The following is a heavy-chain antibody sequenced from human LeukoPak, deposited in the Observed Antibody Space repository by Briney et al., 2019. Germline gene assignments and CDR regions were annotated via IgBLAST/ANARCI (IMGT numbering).Heavy chain of an antibody. CDR3: ARPQGGYDLYFDY. V-gene: IGHV3-23*01. CDR1: GFTFSSYA. J-gene: IGHJ4*02. D-gene: IGHD5-12*01. Sequence: GGSLRLSCAASGFTFSSYAMSWVRQAPGKGLEWVSAISGSGGSTYYADSVKGRFTISRDNSKNTLYLQMNSLRAEDTAVYYCARPQGGYDLYFDYWGQGTLVTVPS. CDR2: ISGSGGST.